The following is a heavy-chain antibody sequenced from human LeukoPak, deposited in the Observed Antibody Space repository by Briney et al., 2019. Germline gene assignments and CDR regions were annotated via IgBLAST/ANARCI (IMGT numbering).Heavy chain of an antibody. V-gene: IGHV1-46*01. CDR3: ARDLENYADFDY. Sequence: GASVKVSCKASGYTFTTYYMHWVRQAPGQGLEWMGMINPSGGSTTYAQKLQGRITMTRDTSTSTVSMEVSSLRSEDTAVYYCARDLENYADFDYWGQGTLVTVSS. J-gene: IGHJ4*02. CDR1: GYTFTTYY. D-gene: IGHD3-16*01. CDR2: INPSGGST.